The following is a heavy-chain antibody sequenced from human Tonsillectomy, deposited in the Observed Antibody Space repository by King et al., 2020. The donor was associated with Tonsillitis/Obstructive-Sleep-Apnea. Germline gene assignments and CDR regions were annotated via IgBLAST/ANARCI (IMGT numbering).Heavy chain of an antibody. CDR3: ARRRATRALDY. J-gene: IGHJ4*02. V-gene: IGHV4-39*01. Sequence: QLQLQESGPGLVKPSETLSLTCTVSGGSISSSSYYWGWIRQPPGKGLEWIGSIYYSGSTYYNPFLKSRVTISVDTSKNQFSLKLSSVTAADTAVYYCARRRATRALDYWGQGTLVTVSS. CDR2: IYYSGST. CDR1: GGSISSSSYY. D-gene: IGHD1-26*01.